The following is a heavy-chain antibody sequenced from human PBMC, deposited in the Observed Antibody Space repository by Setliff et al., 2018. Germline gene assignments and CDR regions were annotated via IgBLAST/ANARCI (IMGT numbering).Heavy chain of an antibody. D-gene: IGHD3-16*02. CDR1: GYSISSGYY. Sequence: KASETLSLTCAVSGYSISSGYYWGWIRQPPGKGLEWIGYIYYSGSTYYNPSLKSRVTISVDTSKNQFSLKLSSVTAADTAVYYCARDNNPGYRGYWGRFDYWGQGTLVTV. CDR3: ARDNNPGYRGYWGRFDY. J-gene: IGHJ4*02. V-gene: IGHV4-31*11. CDR2: IYYSGST.